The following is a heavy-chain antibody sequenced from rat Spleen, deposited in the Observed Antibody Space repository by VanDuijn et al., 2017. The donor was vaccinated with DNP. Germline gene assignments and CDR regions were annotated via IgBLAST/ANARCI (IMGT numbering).Heavy chain of an antibody. CDR3: ATPPGITPDY. CDR2: ITSGGGIT. V-gene: IGHV5S13*01. D-gene: IGHD1-4*01. Sequence: EVQLVESGGGLVQPGRSLKLSCAASGFTFSNYGMAWVRQAPTKGLEWVASITSGGGITYYPDSVKGRFTISRDNAKNTLYLQMNSLRSEDTATYYCATPPGITPDYWGQGVMVTVSS. J-gene: IGHJ2*01. CDR1: GFTFSNYG.